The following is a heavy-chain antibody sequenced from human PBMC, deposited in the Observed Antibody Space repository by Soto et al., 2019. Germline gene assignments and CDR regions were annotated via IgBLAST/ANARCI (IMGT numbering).Heavy chain of an antibody. CDR3: ARDSPNIVVVVAARSDPYYFDY. D-gene: IGHD2-15*01. J-gene: IGHJ4*02. Sequence: GGSLRLSCAASGFTFSIYSMNWVRQAPGKGLEWVSSISSSSSYIYYADSVKGRFTISRDNAKNSLYLQMNSLRAEDTAVYYCARDSPNIVVVVAARSDPYYFDYWGQGTLVTVSS. CDR1: GFTFSIYS. CDR2: ISSSSSYI. V-gene: IGHV3-21*01.